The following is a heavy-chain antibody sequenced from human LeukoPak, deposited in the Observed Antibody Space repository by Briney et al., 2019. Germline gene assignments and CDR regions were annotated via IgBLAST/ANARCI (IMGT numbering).Heavy chain of an antibody. D-gene: IGHD3-3*01. J-gene: IGHJ6*02. CDR2: ISYDGSNK. CDR3: ARDLYDFWSGYYYYYYYGMDV. V-gene: IGHV3-30-3*01. Sequence: GGSLRLSCAASGFTFSSYAMHWVRQAPGKGLKWVAVISYDGSNKYYADSVKGRFTISRDNSKNTLYLQMNSLRAEDTAVYYCARDLYDFWSGYYYYYYYGMDVWGQGTTVTVSS. CDR1: GFTFSSYA.